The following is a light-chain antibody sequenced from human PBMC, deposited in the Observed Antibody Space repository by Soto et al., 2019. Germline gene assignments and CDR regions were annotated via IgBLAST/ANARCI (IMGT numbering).Light chain of an antibody. CDR1: QDISNY. CDR2: DAS. CDR3: QQYDNLPRT. J-gene: IGKJ4*01. V-gene: IGKV1-33*01. Sequence: DIQMTQSPSSLSASVGDRVTITCQASQDISNYLNWYQQKPGKAPKLLIYDASNLETGVPSRFSGSGSGTDVTFTIISQQPEYIANYYCQQYDNLPRTFVGGTKLEIK.